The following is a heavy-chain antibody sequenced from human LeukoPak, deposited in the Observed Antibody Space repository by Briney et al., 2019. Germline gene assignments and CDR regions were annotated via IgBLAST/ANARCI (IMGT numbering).Heavy chain of an antibody. CDR1: GGSISSYY. CDR2: IYYSGST. J-gene: IGHJ4*02. V-gene: IGHV4-59*01. D-gene: IGHD4-23*01. Sequence: PSETLSLTCTVSGGSISSYYWSWIRQPPGKGLEWIGYIYYSGSTNYNPSLKSRVTISLDTSKNQFSLKLSSVTAADTAVYYCARSRGKVDYGGPFDYWGQGTLVTVSS. CDR3: ARSRGKVDYGGPFDY.